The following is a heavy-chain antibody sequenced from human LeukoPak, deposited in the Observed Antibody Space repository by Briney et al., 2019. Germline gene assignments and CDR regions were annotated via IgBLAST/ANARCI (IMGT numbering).Heavy chain of an antibody. V-gene: IGHV1-69*13. D-gene: IGHD3-3*01. Sequence: SVKVSCKASGGTFSSYAISWVRQAPGQGLVWMGGIIPIFGTANYAQKFQGRVTITADESTSTAYMELSSLRSEDTAVYYCARDPREHYDFWSGYSPRWFDPWGQGTLVTVSS. J-gene: IGHJ5*02. CDR1: GGTFSSYA. CDR2: IIPIFGTA. CDR3: ARDPREHYDFWSGYSPRWFDP.